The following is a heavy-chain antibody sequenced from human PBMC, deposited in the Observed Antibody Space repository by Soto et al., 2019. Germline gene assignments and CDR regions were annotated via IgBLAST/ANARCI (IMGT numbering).Heavy chain of an antibody. CDR3: AKDSNKYSSSLRGRYFDY. Sequence: GGSLRLFXAASGFPFSSYVMSWVRQAPGKGLEWVSGISGGGSNTFYADYVKGRFTISRDNSKNTLLLQMNSLGAEDTAVYYCAKDSNKYSSSLRGRYFDYWGQGIGVTVSS. V-gene: IGHV3-23*01. CDR1: GFPFSSYV. D-gene: IGHD4-4*01. J-gene: IGHJ4*02. CDR2: ISGGGSNT.